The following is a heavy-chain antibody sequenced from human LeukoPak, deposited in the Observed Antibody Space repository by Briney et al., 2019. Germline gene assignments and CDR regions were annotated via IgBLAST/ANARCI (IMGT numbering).Heavy chain of an antibody. V-gene: IGHV3-11*01. CDR2: ISNSGNRK. J-gene: IGHJ4*02. CDR3: GLDY. CDR1: GFTFSDHY. Sequence: GGSLRLSCAVSGFTFSDHYMVWIRQAPGKGLEWVSYISNSGNRKSYADSVKGRFTISRDDARKSVYLQMSSLRAEDTAVYYSGLDYWGQGTLVPVPS.